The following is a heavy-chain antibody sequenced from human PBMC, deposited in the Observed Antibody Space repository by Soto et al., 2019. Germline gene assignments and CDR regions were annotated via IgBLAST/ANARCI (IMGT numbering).Heavy chain of an antibody. CDR2: IWYDGSNK. CDR1: GFTFSSYG. J-gene: IGHJ4*02. CDR3: ARDHSSGWYQVSYFDY. D-gene: IGHD6-19*01. V-gene: IGHV3-33*01. Sequence: GGSLRLSCAASGFTFSSYGMHWVRQAPGKGLEWVAVIWYDGSNKYYADSVKGRFTISRDNSKNTLYLQMNSLRAEDTAVYYCARDHSSGWYQVSYFDYWGQGTLVTVSS.